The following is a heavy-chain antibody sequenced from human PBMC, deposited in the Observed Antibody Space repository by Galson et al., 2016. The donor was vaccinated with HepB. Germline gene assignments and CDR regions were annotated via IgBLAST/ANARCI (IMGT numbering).Heavy chain of an antibody. V-gene: IGHV3-30-3*01. Sequence: SLRLSCAASGFTFSSYAMHWVRQAPGKGLEWVAVISYDGSNKYYADSVKGRFTISRDNAKNTLYLQMNSLRGEDTAVYYCARDSAAVGATDRFGPWGQGTLVTVSS. CDR2: ISYDGSNK. J-gene: IGHJ5*02. CDR3: ARDSAAVGATDRFGP. D-gene: IGHD2-15*01. CDR1: GFTFSSYA.